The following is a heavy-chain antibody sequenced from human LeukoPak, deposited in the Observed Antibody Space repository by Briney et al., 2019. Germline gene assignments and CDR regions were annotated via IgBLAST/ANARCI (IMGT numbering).Heavy chain of an antibody. Sequence: KPGGSLRLSCAASGFTFSSYSMKWVRQAPGKGLEWVSSISSSSYIYYADSVKGRFTISRDNAKNSLYLQMNSLRAEDTAVYYCARGYSYGYPLYYFDYWGQGTLVTDSS. V-gene: IGHV3-21*01. CDR1: GFTFSSYS. CDR3: ARGYSYGYPLYYFDY. J-gene: IGHJ4*02. CDR2: ISSSSYI. D-gene: IGHD5-18*01.